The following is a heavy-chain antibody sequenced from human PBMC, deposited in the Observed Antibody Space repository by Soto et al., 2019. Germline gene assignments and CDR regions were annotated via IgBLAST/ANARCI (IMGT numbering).Heavy chain of an antibody. CDR3: AHTYISGYYTRYFDY. Sequence: QITLKESGPTLVKPTQTLTLTCTFSGFSLSTSGVGVGWIRQPPGKALEWLALIYWDDDKRYSPSLKSRLTIPKDTSKNQVVLTLTNMDPVDTATYYCAHTYISGYYTRYFDYWGQGTLVTVSS. J-gene: IGHJ4*02. D-gene: IGHD3-3*01. V-gene: IGHV2-5*02. CDR2: IYWDDDK. CDR1: GFSLSTSGVG.